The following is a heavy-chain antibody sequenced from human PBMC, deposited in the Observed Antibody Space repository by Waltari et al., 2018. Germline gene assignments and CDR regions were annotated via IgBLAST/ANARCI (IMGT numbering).Heavy chain of an antibody. Sequence: QVQLQESGPGLVKPSETLSLTCAVSGYSISSGYYWGWIRQPPGKGLEWIGSIYHSGSTYYTPSLKSRVTISVDTSKNQFSLKLSSVTAADTAVYYCARLKALPGDFDYWGQGTLVTVSS. CDR3: ARLKALPGDFDY. CDR2: IYHSGST. CDR1: GYSISSGYY. V-gene: IGHV4-38-2*01. J-gene: IGHJ4*02.